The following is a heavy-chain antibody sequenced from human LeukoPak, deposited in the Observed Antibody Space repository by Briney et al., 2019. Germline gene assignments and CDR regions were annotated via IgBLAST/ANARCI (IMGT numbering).Heavy chain of an antibody. CDR1: GFIFSGYD. D-gene: IGHD2-21*02. V-gene: IGHV3-64*01. J-gene: IGHJ4*02. Sequence: GGSLRLSCEASGFIFSGYDMSWFRQTPGKGLEYVSSLSENSRVAFHANSLKGRVTISRDDSKSTLYLEMGSLRTDDTAVYYCARLSGSPYRPTAPDYWGQGTLVTVAS. CDR3: ARLSGSPYRPTAPDY. CDR2: LSENSRVA.